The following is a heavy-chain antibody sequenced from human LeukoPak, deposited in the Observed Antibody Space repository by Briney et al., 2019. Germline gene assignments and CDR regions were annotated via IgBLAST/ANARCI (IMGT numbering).Heavy chain of an antibody. Sequence: ASVKVSCKASGYTFTGYYMHWVRQAPGQGLEWMGWINPNSGGTNYAQKFQGRVTMTWDTSISTAYMELSRLRSDDTAVYYCARVPYAYDSSGYYGPAFDIWGQGTMVTVSS. CDR1: GYTFTGYY. D-gene: IGHD3-22*01. CDR3: ARVPYAYDSSGYYGPAFDI. V-gene: IGHV1-2*02. CDR2: INPNSGGT. J-gene: IGHJ3*02.